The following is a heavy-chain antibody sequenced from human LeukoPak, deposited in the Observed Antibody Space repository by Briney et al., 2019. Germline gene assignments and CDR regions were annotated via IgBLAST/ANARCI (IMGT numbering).Heavy chain of an antibody. CDR3: ARDVSVLLPSFDP. CDR1: GFTFSSYS. D-gene: IGHD3-10*01. J-gene: IGHJ5*02. Sequence: PGGSLRLSCAASGFTFSSYSMNWVRQAPGKGLEWVSSISSSSSYIYYADSVKGRFTISRDNAKNSLYLQMNSLRAEDTAVYYCARDVSVLLPSFDPWGQGTLVTVSS. CDR2: ISSSSSYI. V-gene: IGHV3-21*01.